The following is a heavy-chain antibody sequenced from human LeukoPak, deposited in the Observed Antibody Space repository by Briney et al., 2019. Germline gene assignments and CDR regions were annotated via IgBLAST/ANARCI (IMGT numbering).Heavy chain of an antibody. D-gene: IGHD5-12*01. CDR3: AKGVHSGYDFSDY. Sequence: GGSLRLSCAASGFTFSSYAVSWVRQAPGKGLEWVSAISGSGGSTYYADSVKGRFTISRDNSKNTLYLQMNSLRAKDTAVYYCAKGVHSGYDFSDYWGQGTLVTVSS. J-gene: IGHJ4*02. CDR1: GFTFSSYA. V-gene: IGHV3-23*01. CDR2: ISGSGGST.